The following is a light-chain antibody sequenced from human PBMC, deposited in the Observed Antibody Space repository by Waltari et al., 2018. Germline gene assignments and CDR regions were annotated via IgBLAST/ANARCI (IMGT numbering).Light chain of an antibody. CDR2: AEN. CDR1: SLRYCF. Sequence: SSELTQDPAVSVALGQTVRITCQGDSLRYCFVSWYQQRPGQAPLLVMFAENSRPSGVPDRFSASSSGNRASLTISGAQAEDEADYYCFCRGNSDNWVFGGGTELTVL. V-gene: IGLV3-19*01. CDR3: FCRGNSDNWV. J-gene: IGLJ3*02.